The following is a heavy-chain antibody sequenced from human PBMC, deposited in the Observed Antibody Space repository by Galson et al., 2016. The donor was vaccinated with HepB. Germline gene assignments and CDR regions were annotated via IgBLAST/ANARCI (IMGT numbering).Heavy chain of an antibody. D-gene: IGHD4-17*01. CDR3: ARETRDDYGDFLGRYYYYYGMDV. J-gene: IGHJ6*02. CDR1: GGTFSSYD. CDR2: IIPMFGTA. Sequence: SVKVSCKASGGTFSSYDISWVRQAPGQGLEWMGGIIPMFGTANYAQKFPGRVTITADESTSTAYMELSSLRSEDTAVYYCARETRDDYGDFLGRYYYYYGMDVWGQGTTVTVSS. V-gene: IGHV1-69*13.